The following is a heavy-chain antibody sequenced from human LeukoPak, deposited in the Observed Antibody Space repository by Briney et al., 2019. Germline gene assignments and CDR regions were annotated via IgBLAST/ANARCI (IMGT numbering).Heavy chain of an antibody. Sequence: EASVKVSCKASGYTFTGYYMHWVRQAPGQGLEWMGWINPNSGGTNYAQKFQGSITMTRDTSISTAYMELSRLRSDDTAVYYCARDTLAYYYDSSAYDYWGQGTLVTVSS. D-gene: IGHD3-22*01. J-gene: IGHJ4*02. CDR3: ARDTLAYYYDSSAYDY. V-gene: IGHV1-2*02. CDR1: GYTFTGYY. CDR2: INPNSGGT.